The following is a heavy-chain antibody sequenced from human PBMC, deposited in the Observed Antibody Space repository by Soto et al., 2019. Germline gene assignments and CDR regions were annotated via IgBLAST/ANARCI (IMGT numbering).Heavy chain of an antibody. CDR3: ARGAVRAIFGVVIINYYYYYGMDV. V-gene: IGHV3-30-3*01. J-gene: IGHJ6*02. CDR2: ISYDGSNK. Sequence: QVQLVESGGGVVQPGRSLRLSCAASGFTFSSYAMHWVRQAPGKGLEWVAVISYDGSNKYYADSVKGRFTISRDNSKNTLDLQMNSLRDEDTAVYYCARGAVRAIFGVVIINYYYYYGMDVWGQGTTVTVSS. CDR1: GFTFSSYA. D-gene: IGHD3-3*01.